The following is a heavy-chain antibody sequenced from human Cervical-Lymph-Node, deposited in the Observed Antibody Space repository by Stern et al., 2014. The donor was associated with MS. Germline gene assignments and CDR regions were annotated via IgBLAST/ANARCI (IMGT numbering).Heavy chain of an antibody. CDR2: ITSRGSAI. J-gene: IGHJ4*02. CDR3: ARTVEQWLVGPFDC. CDR1: GFTFSDYY. D-gene: IGHD6-19*01. Sequence: QVHLVESGGGLVKPGGSLRLSCAASGFTFSDYYMAWIRQAPGKGLEWISYITSRGSAIYYADSVKGRFTISRDNTKNSVSLQMNSLRGDDTAVYYCARTVEQWLVGPFDCWGQGALVTVSS. V-gene: IGHV3-11*01.